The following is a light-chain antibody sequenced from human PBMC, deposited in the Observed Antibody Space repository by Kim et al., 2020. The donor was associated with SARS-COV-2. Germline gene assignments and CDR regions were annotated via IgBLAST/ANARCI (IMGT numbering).Light chain of an antibody. Sequence: VSPGKAASFTCSGDRLGDKYACWYQQKPGQPPVLVIYQDSKRPAGIPERFSGSNSGNTATLTIGGTQAMDEADYYCQAWDSSTAVFGGGTQLTVL. CDR3: QAWDSSTAV. CDR2: QDS. CDR1: RLGDKY. J-gene: IGLJ2*01. V-gene: IGLV3-1*01.